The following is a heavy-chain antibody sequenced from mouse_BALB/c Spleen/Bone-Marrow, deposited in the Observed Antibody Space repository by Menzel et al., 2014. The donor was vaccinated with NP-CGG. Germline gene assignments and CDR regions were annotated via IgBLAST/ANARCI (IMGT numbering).Heavy chain of an antibody. Sequence: QVQLQQSGAELVRPGASVTLSCKASGYTFTDYEIHWVKRTPVHGLEWIGAIDPETGGNAYNQKFKGKATLTADKSSSTAYMELRSLTSEDSAVYYCTRNWDGYFDYWGQGTTLTVSS. CDR3: TRNWDGYFDY. V-gene: IGHV1-15*01. D-gene: IGHD4-1*01. CDR1: GYTFTDYE. J-gene: IGHJ2*01. CDR2: IDPETGGN.